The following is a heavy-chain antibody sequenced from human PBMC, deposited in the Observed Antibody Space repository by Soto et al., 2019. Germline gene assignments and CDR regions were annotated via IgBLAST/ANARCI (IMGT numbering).Heavy chain of an antibody. CDR2: ISYDGSNK. Sequence: GGSLRLSCAASGFTFSSYGMHWVRQAPGKGLEWVAVISYDGSNKYYADSVKGRFTISRDNSKNTLYLRMNSLRAEDTAVYYCAKEYSSGFDFWGQGTLVTVSS. V-gene: IGHV3-30*18. CDR1: GFTFSSYG. CDR3: AKEYSSGFDF. D-gene: IGHD6-19*01. J-gene: IGHJ4*02.